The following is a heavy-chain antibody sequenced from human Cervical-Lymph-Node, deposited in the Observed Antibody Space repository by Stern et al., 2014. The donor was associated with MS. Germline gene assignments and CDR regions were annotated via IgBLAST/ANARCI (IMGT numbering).Heavy chain of an antibody. V-gene: IGHV1-3*01. CDR3: ARDPTNNQAYLRAY. D-gene: IGHD1-14*01. CDR2: IHAGNGST. Sequence: QVQLMQSGAEVKKPGASVKVSCQTSGFIFTTYLIHWVRQAPGQRPEWMGWIHAGNGSTTYSQKFQGRLTITRDTSAATAFMELSSLRSDDTGLYYCARDPTNNQAYLRAYWGQGTVVTVST. J-gene: IGHJ4*02. CDR1: GFIFTTYL.